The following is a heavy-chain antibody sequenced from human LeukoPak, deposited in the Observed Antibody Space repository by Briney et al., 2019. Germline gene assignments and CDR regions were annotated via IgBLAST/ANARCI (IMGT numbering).Heavy chain of an antibody. V-gene: IGHV3-30-3*01. CDR2: ISYDGSRQ. J-gene: IGHJ6*02. CDR3: ARAGSVTATTRYGMDV. D-gene: IGHD2-21*02. Sequence: GGSLRLSCAASAASGFTFSTSAMDWVRQAPGKGLEWVAVISYDGSRQHYADSVKGRFTISRDNSKNTVYLQMNSLRAEDTAVYYCARAGSVTATTRYGMDVWGQGTTVTVSS. CDR1: GFTFSTSA.